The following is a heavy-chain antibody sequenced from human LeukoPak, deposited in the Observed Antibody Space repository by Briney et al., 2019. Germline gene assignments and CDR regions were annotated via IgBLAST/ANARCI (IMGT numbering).Heavy chain of an antibody. CDR3: AKTPHY. CDR1: GITVSSNY. V-gene: IGHV3-53*01. CDR2: IYSGGST. Sequence: PGGSLRLSCAASGITVSSNYMNWVRQAPGKGLEWVSVIYSGGSTYYADSVKGRFTISRDNSKNTVYLQMNSLRAEDTAVYYCAKTPHYWGQGTLVTVSS. J-gene: IGHJ4*02.